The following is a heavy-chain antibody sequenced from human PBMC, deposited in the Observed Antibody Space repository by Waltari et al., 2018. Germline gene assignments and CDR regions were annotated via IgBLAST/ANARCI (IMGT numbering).Heavy chain of an antibody. Sequence: QVQLQESGPGLVKPSETLSLTCTVSGYSISSGYYWGWIRQPPGKGLEWIGSIYHSGSTYYNPSLKSRVTISVDTSKNQFSLKRSSVTAADTAVYYCARRLYDHSEGWFDPWGQGTLVTVSS. CDR3: ARRLYDHSEGWFDP. D-gene: IGHD2-2*02. CDR1: GYSISSGYY. J-gene: IGHJ5*02. CDR2: IYHSGST. V-gene: IGHV4-38-2*02.